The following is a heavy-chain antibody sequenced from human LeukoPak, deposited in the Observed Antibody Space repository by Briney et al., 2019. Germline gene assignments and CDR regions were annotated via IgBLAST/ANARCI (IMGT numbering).Heavy chain of an antibody. J-gene: IGHJ4*02. V-gene: IGHV4-34*01. Sequence: SETLSLTCAVYGGSFSGYYWSWIRQPPGKGLEWIGEINHSGSTNYNPSLKSRVTISVDTSKNQFSLKLSSVTAADTAVYYCARHGSSWYEKDYFDYWGQGTLVTVSS. CDR1: GGSFSGYY. CDR3: ARHGSSWYEKDYFDY. CDR2: INHSGST. D-gene: IGHD6-13*01.